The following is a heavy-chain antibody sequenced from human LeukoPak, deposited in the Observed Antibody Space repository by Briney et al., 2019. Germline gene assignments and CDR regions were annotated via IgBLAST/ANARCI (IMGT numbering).Heavy chain of an antibody. V-gene: IGHV1-69*05. CDR1: GYTFTSYG. J-gene: IGHJ4*02. CDR3: ARVGSGSYDY. Sequence: ASVKVSCKASGYTFTSYGISWVRQAPGQGLEWMGGIIPIFGTANYAQKFQGRVTITTDESTSTAYMELSSLRSEDTAVYYCARVGSGSYDYWGQGTLVTVSS. D-gene: IGHD1-26*01. CDR2: IIPIFGTA.